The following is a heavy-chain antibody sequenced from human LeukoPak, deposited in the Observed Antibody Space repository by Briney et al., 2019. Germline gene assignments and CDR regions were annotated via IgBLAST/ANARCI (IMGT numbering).Heavy chain of an antibody. CDR3: ARRGPPKYYYDSSGYSDFDY. Sequence: GASVKVSCKASGGTFSSYAISWVRQAPGQGLEWMGGIIPIFGTANYAQKFQGRVTITADESTSTAYMELSSLRSEDTAVYCCARRGPPKYYYDSSGYSDFDYWGQGTLVTVSS. CDR1: GGTFSSYA. J-gene: IGHJ4*02. V-gene: IGHV1-69*13. CDR2: IIPIFGTA. D-gene: IGHD3-22*01.